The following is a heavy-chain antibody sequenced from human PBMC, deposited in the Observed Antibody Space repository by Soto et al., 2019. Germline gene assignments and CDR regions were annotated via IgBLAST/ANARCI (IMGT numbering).Heavy chain of an antibody. J-gene: IGHJ4*02. CDR2: ISYDGSNK. CDR1: GFTFSSYA. CDR3: ASTIAFGEYWDY. D-gene: IGHD3-10*01. V-gene: IGHV3-30-3*01. Sequence: QVQLVESGGGVVQPGRSLRLSCAASGFTFSSYAMHWVRQAPGKGLEWVAVISYDGSNKYYADSAKGRFTISRDNSKNTLYLQMNSLRAEDTAVYYCASTIAFGEYWDYWGQGTLVTVSS.